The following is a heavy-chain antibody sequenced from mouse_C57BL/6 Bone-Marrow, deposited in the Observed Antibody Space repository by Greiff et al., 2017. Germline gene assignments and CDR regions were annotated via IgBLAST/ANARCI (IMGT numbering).Heavy chain of an antibody. J-gene: IGHJ3*01. CDR2: INYDGSST. V-gene: IGHV5-16*01. D-gene: IGHD1-1*01. CDR1: GFTFSDYY. CDR3: ARGPYYDGSTWFAY. Sequence: EVKLVESEGGLVQPGSSMKLSCTASGFTFSDYYMAWVRQVPEKGLEWVANINYDGSSTYYLDSLKSRFIISRDNAKNILYPQMSSLKSEDTATYYCARGPYYDGSTWFAYWGQGTLVTVSA.